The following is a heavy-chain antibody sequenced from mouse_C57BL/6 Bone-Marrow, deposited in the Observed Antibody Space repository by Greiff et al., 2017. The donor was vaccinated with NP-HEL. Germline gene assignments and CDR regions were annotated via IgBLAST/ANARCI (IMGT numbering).Heavy chain of an antibody. D-gene: IGHD1-1*02. J-gene: IGHJ2*01. CDR3: ARDGGNFVDY. Sequence: QVQLQQSGAELVRPGTSVKMSCKASGYTFTNSWIGWAKQRPGHGLEWIGDIYPGGGYTNYTEKFKGKATLTADKSSSKAYMQFSSLTSEDAAIEYGARDGGNFVDYGGQGTTLTVSS. V-gene: IGHV1-63*01. CDR2: IYPGGGYT. CDR1: GYTFTNSW.